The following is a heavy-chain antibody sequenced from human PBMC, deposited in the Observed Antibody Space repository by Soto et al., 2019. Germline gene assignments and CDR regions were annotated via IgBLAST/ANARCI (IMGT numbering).Heavy chain of an antibody. CDR1: GGSINSYY. CDR2: ISSGGSA. Sequence: SETLSLTCNVSGGSINSYYWSWIRQPAGKGLEWIGRISSGGSAIYNPCLKSRVTISGDTSKNQFSLRLTSVTAADTAVYFCARDAYPNWFDFWGQGTLVTVSS. V-gene: IGHV4-4*07. CDR3: ARDAYPNWFDF. D-gene: IGHD2-8*01. J-gene: IGHJ5*01.